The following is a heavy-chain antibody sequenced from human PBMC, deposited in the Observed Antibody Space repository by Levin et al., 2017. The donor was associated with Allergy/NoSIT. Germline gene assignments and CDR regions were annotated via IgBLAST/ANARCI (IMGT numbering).Heavy chain of an antibody. CDR1: GFTLTSYS. CDR2: IDGTSTTI. Sequence: TGGSLRLSCAASGFTLTSYSMNWVRQAPGKGLEWISYIDGTSTTIYYADSVKGRFTISRDNAKNSLYLQMNSLRDEDTAVYYCARDLPGRGPETNDYWGQGTLVTVSS. D-gene: IGHD1-1*01. V-gene: IGHV3-48*02. J-gene: IGHJ4*02. CDR3: ARDLPGRGPETNDY.